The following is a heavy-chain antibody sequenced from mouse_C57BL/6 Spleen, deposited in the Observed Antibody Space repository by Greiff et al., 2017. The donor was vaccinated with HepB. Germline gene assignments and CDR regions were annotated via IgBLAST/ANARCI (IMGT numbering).Heavy chain of an antibody. Sequence: EVMLVESGGGLVQPGGSLSLSCAASGFTFTDYYMSWVRQPPGKALEWLGFIRNKANGYTTEYSASVKGRFTISRDNSQSILYLQMNALRAEDSATYYCARGYYPGGDYWGQGTSVTVSS. D-gene: IGHD2-1*01. J-gene: IGHJ4*01. CDR1: GFTFTDYY. CDR3: ARGYYPGGDY. CDR2: IRNKANGYTT. V-gene: IGHV7-3*01.